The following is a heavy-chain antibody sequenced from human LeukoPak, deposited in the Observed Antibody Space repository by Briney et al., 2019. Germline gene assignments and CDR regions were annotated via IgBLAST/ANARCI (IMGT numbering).Heavy chain of an antibody. CDR1: GGSISIYY. CDR3: ARDSGTRGGVKFDP. Sequence: PSDTLSLTCTVSGGSISIYYTSWIRQPAGKGLEWIGRIYSRVTTYNPSLHSRVTMSADTSRNHVSLTLNPVTAADTVGYYCARDSGTRGGVKFDPWGQSTLVTVSS. CDR2: IYSRVT. D-gene: IGHD3-16*01. J-gene: IGHJ5*02. V-gene: IGHV4-4*07.